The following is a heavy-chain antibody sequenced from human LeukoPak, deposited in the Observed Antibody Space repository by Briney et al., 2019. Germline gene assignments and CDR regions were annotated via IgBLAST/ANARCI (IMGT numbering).Heavy chain of an antibody. CDR3: ATLGLFDP. V-gene: IGHV1-2*02. Sequence: ASVKVSCKASGYTFTNYGISWVRQAPGQGLEWMGWINPNSGGTNYAQKFQGRVTMTRDTSISTAYMELSRLRSDDTAVYYCATLGLFDPWGQGTLVTVSS. J-gene: IGHJ5*02. D-gene: IGHD1-26*01. CDR2: INPNSGGT. CDR1: GYTFTNYG.